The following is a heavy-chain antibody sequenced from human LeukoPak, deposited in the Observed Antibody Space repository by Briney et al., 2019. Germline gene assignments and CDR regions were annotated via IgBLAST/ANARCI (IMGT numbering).Heavy chain of an antibody. V-gene: IGHV4-39*01. CDR2: IYYSGST. D-gene: IGHD1-26*01. CDR3: ARQPGTIVGATRLDF. Sequence: SETLSLTCTVSGGSISSSSYYWGWIRQPPGKGLEWIGSIYYSGSTYYNPSLKSRVTISVDTSKNQFPLKLSSVTAADTAVYYCARQPGTIVGATRLDFWGQGTLVTVSS. J-gene: IGHJ4*02. CDR1: GGSISSSSYY.